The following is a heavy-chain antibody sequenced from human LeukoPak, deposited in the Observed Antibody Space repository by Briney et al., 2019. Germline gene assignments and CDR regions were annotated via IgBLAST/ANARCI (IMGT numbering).Heavy chain of an antibody. CDR3: ARHLDSSSWYRDAFDI. V-gene: IGHV4-59*08. CDR2: IYYSGST. CDR1: GGSISSDY. Sequence: PSETLSLTCTVSGGSISSDYWSWIRQPPGKGLEWIGYIYYSGSTNYNPSLKSRVTISVDTSKNQFSLKLSSVTAADTAVYYCARHLDSSSWYRDAFDIWGQGTMVTVSS. D-gene: IGHD6-13*01. J-gene: IGHJ3*02.